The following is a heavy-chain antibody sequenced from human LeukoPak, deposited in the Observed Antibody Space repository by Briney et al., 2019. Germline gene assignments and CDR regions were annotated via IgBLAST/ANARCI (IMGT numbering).Heavy chain of an antibody. D-gene: IGHD3-10*01. CDR2: IYSGGNT. V-gene: IGHV3-53*05. CDR1: GFSVSNTY. J-gene: IGHJ4*02. Sequence: PGGSLRLSCAASGFSVSNTYMSWVRQAPGKGLEWVSIIYSGGNTYYADSVKGRFTLTRDDSANTLYLQMNSLRAEDTAVYYCVRGSKIRGVLPEGEFDYWGQGALVTVSS. CDR3: VRGSKIRGVLPEGEFDY.